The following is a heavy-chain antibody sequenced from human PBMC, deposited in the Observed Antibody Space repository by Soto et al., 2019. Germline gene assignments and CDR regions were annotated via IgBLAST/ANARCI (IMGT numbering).Heavy chain of an antibody. V-gene: IGHV4-39*01. CDR2: IYYSGST. CDR3: ARPRDYDYIWGSYRLDYFDY. J-gene: IGHJ4*02. Sequence: QLQLQESGPGLVKPSETLSLTCTVSGGSISSSSYYWGWIRQPPGKGLEWIGSIYYSGSTYYNPSLKSRVTISVDTSKNQSSLKLSSVTAADTAVYYCARPRDYDYIWGSYRLDYFDYWGQGTLVTVSS. D-gene: IGHD3-16*02. CDR1: GGSISSSSYY.